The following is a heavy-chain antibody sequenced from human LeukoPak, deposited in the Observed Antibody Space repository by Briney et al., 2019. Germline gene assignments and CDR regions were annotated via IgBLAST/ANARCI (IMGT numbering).Heavy chain of an antibody. V-gene: IGHV1-18*01. D-gene: IGHD6-19*01. CDR1: GYTFTNYG. CDR3: ARDRRRGGWYSQFDY. J-gene: IGHJ4*02. CDR2: ISGYNGNT. Sequence: ASVKVSCKASGYTFTNYGISWVRQAPGQGLEWMGWISGYNGNTNYAQKFQDRVTMTTDTSTSTVYMELMSLRSDDTAVYYCARDRRRGGWYSQFDYRGQGTLVTVSS.